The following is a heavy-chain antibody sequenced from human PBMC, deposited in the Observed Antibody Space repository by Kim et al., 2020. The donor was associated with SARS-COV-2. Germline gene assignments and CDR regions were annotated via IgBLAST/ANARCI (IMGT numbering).Heavy chain of an antibody. CDR2: INHSGST. CDR3: ARDDYYGSGRGPYGMDV. D-gene: IGHD3-10*01. Sequence: SETLSLTCAVYGGSFSGYYWSWIRQPPGKGLEWIGEINHSGSTNYNPSLKSRVTISVDTSKNQFSLKLSSVTAADTAVYYCARDDYYGSGRGPYGMDVWGQGTTVTVSS. CDR1: GGSFSGYY. V-gene: IGHV4-34*01. J-gene: IGHJ6*02.